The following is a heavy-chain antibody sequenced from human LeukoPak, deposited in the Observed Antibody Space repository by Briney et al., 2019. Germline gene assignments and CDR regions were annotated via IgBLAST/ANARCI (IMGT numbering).Heavy chain of an antibody. D-gene: IGHD1-26*01. CDR1: GFTFSSYG. CDR2: ISYDGSNK. V-gene: IGHV3-30*18. Sequence: GRSLRLSCVASGFTFSSYGMHWVRQAPGKGLEWVAVISYDGSNKYYADSVKGRFTISRDNSKNTLYLQMNSLRAEDTAVYYCAKLSGSSLYYFDYWGQGTLVTVSS. CDR3: AKLSGSSLYYFDY. J-gene: IGHJ4*02.